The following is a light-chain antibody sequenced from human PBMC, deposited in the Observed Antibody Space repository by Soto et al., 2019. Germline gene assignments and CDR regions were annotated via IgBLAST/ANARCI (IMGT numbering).Light chain of an antibody. CDR1: RSDVGAYNY. V-gene: IGLV2-14*01. CDR2: EVS. J-gene: IGLJ1*01. Sequence: QSALTQPASVSGSPGQSITISCTGTRSDVGAYNYVSWYQQYPGTAPKLMIYEVSNRPSGVSNRFSGSKSGNTASLTISGLLAEDEADYYCTSFTTSTTYVFGTGTKLTVL. CDR3: TSFTTSTTYV.